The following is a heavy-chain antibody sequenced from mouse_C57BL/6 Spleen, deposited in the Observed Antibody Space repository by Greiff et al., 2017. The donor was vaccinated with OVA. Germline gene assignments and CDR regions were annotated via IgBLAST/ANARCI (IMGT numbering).Heavy chain of an antibody. Sequence: DVKLVESGGGLVKPGGSLKLSCAASGFTFSDYGMHWVRQAPEKGLEWVAYISSGSSTIYYADTVKGRFTISRDNAKNTLFLQMTSLRSEDTAMYYCAREGNYDFLYAMDYWGQGTSVTVSS. CDR2: ISSGSSTI. CDR1: GFTFSDYG. V-gene: IGHV5-17*01. J-gene: IGHJ4*01. CDR3: AREGNYDFLYAMDY. D-gene: IGHD2-4*01.